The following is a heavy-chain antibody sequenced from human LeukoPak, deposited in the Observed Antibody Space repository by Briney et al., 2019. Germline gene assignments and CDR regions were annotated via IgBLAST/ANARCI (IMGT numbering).Heavy chain of an antibody. CDR3: ARDRDYYDSSGYYHYWYFDL. D-gene: IGHD3-22*01. CDR1: GGSISSGGYY. V-gene: IGHV4-31*03. J-gene: IGHJ2*01. CDR2: IYYSGST. Sequence: TSETLSLTCTVSGGSISSGGYYWSWIRQHPGKGLEWIGYIYYSGSTYYNPSLKSRVTISVDTSKTQFSLKLSSVTAADTAVYYCARDRDYYDSSGYYHYWYFDLWGRGTLVTVSS.